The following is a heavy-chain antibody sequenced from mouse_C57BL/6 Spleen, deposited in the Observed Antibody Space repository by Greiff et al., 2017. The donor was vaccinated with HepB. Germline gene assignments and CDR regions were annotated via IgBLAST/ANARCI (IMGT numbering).Heavy chain of an antibody. J-gene: IGHJ3*01. CDR1: GYTFTSYT. V-gene: IGHV1-4*01. CDR3: ARVGEQLRLLAWFAY. D-gene: IGHD3-2*02. CDR2: INPSSGYT. Sequence: VQLQQSGAELARPGASVKMSCKASGYTFTSYTMHWVKQRPGQGLEWIGYINPSSGYTKYNQKFKDKATLTADKSSSPAYMQLSSLTSEDSAVYYCARVGEQLRLLAWFAYWGQGTLVTVSA.